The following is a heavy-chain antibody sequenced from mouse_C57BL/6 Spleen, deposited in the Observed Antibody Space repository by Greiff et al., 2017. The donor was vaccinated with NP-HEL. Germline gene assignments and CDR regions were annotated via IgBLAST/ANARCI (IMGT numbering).Heavy chain of an antibody. CDR3: AREGVITTVVANAMDY. CDR1: GYTFTSYW. V-gene: IGHV1-64*01. J-gene: IGHJ4*01. CDR2: IHPNSGST. D-gene: IGHD1-1*01. Sequence: QVQLQQPGAELVKPGASVKLSCKASGYTFTSYWMHWVKQRPGQGLEWIGMIHPNSGSTNYNEKFKSKATLTVDKSSSTAYMQLSSLTSEDSAVYYCAREGVITTVVANAMDYWGQGTSVTVSS.